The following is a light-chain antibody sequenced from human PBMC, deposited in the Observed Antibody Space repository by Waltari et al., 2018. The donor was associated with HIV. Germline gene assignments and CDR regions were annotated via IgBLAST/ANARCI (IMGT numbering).Light chain of an antibody. Sequence: QSALTQPPSASGSPGQSVTISCTGTSSDVGGYDSVSWYQQHPGKAPKLMIYEVSKRPSGVPYRFSGSKSGNTASLTVSGLQAEDEADYYCSSYAGSNNLVFGGGTKLTVL. CDR2: EVS. CDR1: SSDVGGYDS. CDR3: SSYAGSNNLV. J-gene: IGLJ2*01. V-gene: IGLV2-8*01.